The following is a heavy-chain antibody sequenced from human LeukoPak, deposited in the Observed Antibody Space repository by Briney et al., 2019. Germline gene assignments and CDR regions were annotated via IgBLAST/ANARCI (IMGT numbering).Heavy chain of an antibody. CDR2: VSYSGNT. D-gene: IGHD5-12*01. CDR3: ARAGHSGQYYANGVSFH. CDR1: GGSFNNYY. V-gene: IGHV4-59*01. J-gene: IGHJ4*02. Sequence: PSETLSLTCTVSGGSFNNYYWNWLGQPPGKGLEWIGYVSYSGNTNYNPNTNYNPSLQSRITMSVDTSKNQLSLNLRSVTAADTAIYYCARAGHSGQYYANGVSFHWGQGTLVTVSS.